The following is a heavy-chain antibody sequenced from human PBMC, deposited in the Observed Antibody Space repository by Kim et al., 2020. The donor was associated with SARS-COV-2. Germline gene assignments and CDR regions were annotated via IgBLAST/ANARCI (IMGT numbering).Heavy chain of an antibody. CDR1: GGTFSSYA. Sequence: SVKVSCKASGGTFSSYAISWVRQAPGQGLEWMGGIIPIFGTANYAQKFQGRVTITADESTSTAYMELSSLRSEDTAVYYCAREPVDTATGDYFDYWGQGTLVTVSS. V-gene: IGHV1-69*13. J-gene: IGHJ4*02. CDR3: AREPVDTATGDYFDY. D-gene: IGHD5-18*01. CDR2: IIPIFGTA.